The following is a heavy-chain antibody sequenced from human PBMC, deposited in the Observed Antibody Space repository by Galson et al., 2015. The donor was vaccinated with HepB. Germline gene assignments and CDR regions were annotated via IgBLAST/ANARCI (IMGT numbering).Heavy chain of an antibody. CDR1: GYTFRNYA. CDR2: VIPFSATS. J-gene: IGHJ4*02. V-gene: IGHV1-69*13. CDR3: ARNLRGYLDY. Sequence: SVKVSCKASGYTFRNYAITWVRQAPGQGLEWMGGVIPFSATSTYTRKFQGRVTITADDSTTTAYMELSSLRFDDTAVYYCARNLRGYLDYWGQGTLVTVSS. D-gene: IGHD3-10*01.